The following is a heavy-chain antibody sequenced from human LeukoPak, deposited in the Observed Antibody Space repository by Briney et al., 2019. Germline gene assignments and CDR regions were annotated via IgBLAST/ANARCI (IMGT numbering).Heavy chain of an antibody. Sequence: PGGSLRLSCAASGFTFDDYGMSWVRQAPGKGLEWVSAISGSGGSTYYADSVKGRFTISRDNSKNTLYLQMNSLRAEDTAVYYCAKDSRVITFLDAFDIWGRGTMVTVSS. CDR2: ISGSGGST. J-gene: IGHJ3*02. V-gene: IGHV3-23*01. CDR1: GFTFDDYG. CDR3: AKDSRVITFLDAFDI. D-gene: IGHD3-22*01.